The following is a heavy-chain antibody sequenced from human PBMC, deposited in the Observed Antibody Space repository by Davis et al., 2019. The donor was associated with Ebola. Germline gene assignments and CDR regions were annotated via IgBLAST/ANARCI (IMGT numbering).Heavy chain of an antibody. CDR1: GDSVSSNSAA. V-gene: IGHV6-1*01. J-gene: IGHJ3*02. D-gene: IGHD2-2*01. Sequence: PSETLSLTCAISGDSVSSNSAAWNWIRQSPSRGLEWLGRTYYRSKWYNDYAVSVKSRITINPDTSKNQFSLQLNSVTPEDTAVYYCARVGYCSSTSCWPPAFDIWGQGTMVTVSS. CDR2: TYYRSKWYN. CDR3: ARVGYCSSTSCWPPAFDI.